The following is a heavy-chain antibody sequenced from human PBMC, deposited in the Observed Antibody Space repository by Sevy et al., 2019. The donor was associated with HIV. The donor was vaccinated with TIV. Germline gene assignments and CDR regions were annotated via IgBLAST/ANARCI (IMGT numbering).Heavy chain of an antibody. CDR3: ARDYEAFDI. CDR2: IGSSNSYK. V-gene: IGHV3-21*04. Sequence: GGSLRLSCAASGFNFRSYSINWVRQAPGKGLRWVSSIGSSNSYKYYADSVKGRFTISRDNAKKSLYLQMNSLRAEDTAIYYCARDYEAFDIWGQGTMVTVSS. J-gene: IGHJ3*02. CDR1: GFNFRSYS. D-gene: IGHD3-3*01.